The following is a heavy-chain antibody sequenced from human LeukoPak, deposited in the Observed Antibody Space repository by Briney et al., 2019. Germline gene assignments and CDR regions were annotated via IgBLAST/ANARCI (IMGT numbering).Heavy chain of an antibody. CDR2: IYPGDSDT. J-gene: IGHJ4*02. Sequence: GESLKISCKGSGYSFTSYWIGWVRQMPGKGLEWMGIIYPGDSDTRYSPSFQGQVTISADKSISTAYLQWSSLKASDTAMYYCARRAYDFWSGYYFFDYWGQGTLVTVSS. CDR1: GYSFTSYW. CDR3: ARRAYDFWSGYYFFDY. V-gene: IGHV5-51*01. D-gene: IGHD3-3*01.